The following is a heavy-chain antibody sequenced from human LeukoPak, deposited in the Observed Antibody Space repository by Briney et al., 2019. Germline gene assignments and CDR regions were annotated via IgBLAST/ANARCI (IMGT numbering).Heavy chain of an antibody. D-gene: IGHD6-13*01. CDR1: GYTFINYD. CDR2: MNPNSGNT. V-gene: IGHV1-8*01. J-gene: IGHJ5*02. Sequence: ASVKVSCKASGYTFINYDIMWVRQATGQGLEWMGWMNPNSGNTGYAQKFQGRVTMTRNTSISTAYMELSSLRSEDTAVYYCARGSSSWSYNWFDPWGQGTLVTVSS. CDR3: ARGSSSWSYNWFDP.